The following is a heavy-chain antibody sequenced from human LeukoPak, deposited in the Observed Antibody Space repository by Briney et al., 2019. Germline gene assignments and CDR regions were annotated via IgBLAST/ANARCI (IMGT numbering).Heavy chain of an antibody. CDR2: INPNSGGT. Sequence: GSSVKVSCKASGGTFSSYAISWVRQAPGQGLECMGWINPNSGGTNYAQKFQGRVTMTRDTSISTAYMELSRLRSDDTAVYYCARSRTVVTPFDYWGQGTLVTVSS. V-gene: IGHV1-2*02. CDR3: ARSRTVVTPFDY. J-gene: IGHJ4*02. D-gene: IGHD4-23*01. CDR1: GGTFSSYA.